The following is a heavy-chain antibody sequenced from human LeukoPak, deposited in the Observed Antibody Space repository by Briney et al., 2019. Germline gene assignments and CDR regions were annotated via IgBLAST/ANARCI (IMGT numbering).Heavy chain of an antibody. D-gene: IGHD3-3*01. CDR1: GGSFSGYY. CDR2: INHSGST. J-gene: IGHJ6*03. CDR3: SRFVNDFWSGYYSYYYMDV. V-gene: IGHV4-34*01. Sequence: SETLSLTCAVYGGSFSGYYWSWIRQPPGKGLEWIGEINHSGSTNYNPSLKSRVTISVDTSKNQFSLKLSSVTAADTAVYYCSRFVNDFWSGYYSYYYMDVWGKGTTVTVSS.